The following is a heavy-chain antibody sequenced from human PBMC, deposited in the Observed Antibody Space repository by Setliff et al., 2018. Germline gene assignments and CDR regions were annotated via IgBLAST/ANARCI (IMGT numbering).Heavy chain of an antibody. CDR3: ARDQWVRSPPLSFSYGMDV. CDR1: GDSISSGSYH. D-gene: IGHD5-12*01. J-gene: IGHJ6*02. Sequence: SETLSLTCTVSGDSISSGSYHWSWIRKPAGKGLEWIGRVYINGGTNYNPSLKSRVTISLDTSKNQFSLKLTSVTAADTAVYYCARDQWVRSPPLSFSYGMDVWGQGTTVTVSS. CDR2: VYINGGT. V-gene: IGHV4-61*02.